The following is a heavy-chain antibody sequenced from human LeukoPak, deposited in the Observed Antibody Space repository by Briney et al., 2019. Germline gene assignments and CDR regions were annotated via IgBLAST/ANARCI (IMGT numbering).Heavy chain of an antibody. CDR1: GFTFSNYA. J-gene: IGHJ4*02. Sequence: GGSLRLSCAASGFTFSNYAMSWVRQAPGKGLAWVSTISGSGGDTYYADSVKGRFTISRDNSKNTLYLQMGSLRAEDMAVYYCAREARNVDYYDSKTLDYWGQGTLVTVSS. CDR3: AREARNVDYYDSKTLDY. V-gene: IGHV3-23*01. D-gene: IGHD3-22*01. CDR2: ISGSGGDT.